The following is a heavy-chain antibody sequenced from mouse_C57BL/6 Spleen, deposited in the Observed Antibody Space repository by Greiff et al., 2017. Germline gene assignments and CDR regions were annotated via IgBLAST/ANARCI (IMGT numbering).Heavy chain of an antibody. D-gene: IGHD1-1*01. CDR2: IDPADSYT. V-gene: IGHV1-59*01. CDR1: GYTFTSYW. J-gene: IGHJ3*01. CDR3: ARVDYYGY. Sequence: QVQLQQPGAELVKPGASVKLSCKASGYTFTSYWMHWVKQRPGQGLEWIGVIDPADSYTNYNQKFKGKATVTVDTSSSTAYLQLSSLTSADSAVYGCARVDYYGYWGQGTLVTVSA.